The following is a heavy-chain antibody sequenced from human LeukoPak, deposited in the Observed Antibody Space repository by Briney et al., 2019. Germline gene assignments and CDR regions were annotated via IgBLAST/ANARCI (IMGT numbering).Heavy chain of an antibody. CDR1: GYTFTGYY. D-gene: IGHD3-22*01. CDR2: INPNSGGT. J-gene: IGHJ6*02. V-gene: IGHV1-2*02. CDR3: ARPTIRTQRTNYYDSSGSYGMDV. Sequence: GASVKVSCKASGYTFTGYYMHWVRQAPGQGLEWMGWINPNSGGTNYAQKFQGRVTMTRGTSISTAYMELSRLRSDDTAVYYCARPTIRTQRTNYYDSSGSYGMDVWGQGTTVTVSS.